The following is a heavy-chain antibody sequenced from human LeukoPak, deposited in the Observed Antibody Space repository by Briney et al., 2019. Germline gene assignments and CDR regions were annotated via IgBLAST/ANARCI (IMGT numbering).Heavy chain of an antibody. Sequence: ASVKVSCKASGYTFTSYGIIWVRQAPGQGLEWMGWISNYNGNTNYAQKLQGRVTMTTDTSTSTAYMELRSLRSDDTAVYYCARERLVGANRGWFDPWGQGTLVTVSS. CDR3: ARERLVGANRGWFDP. D-gene: IGHD1-26*01. CDR1: GYTFTSYG. J-gene: IGHJ5*02. V-gene: IGHV1-18*01. CDR2: ISNYNGNT.